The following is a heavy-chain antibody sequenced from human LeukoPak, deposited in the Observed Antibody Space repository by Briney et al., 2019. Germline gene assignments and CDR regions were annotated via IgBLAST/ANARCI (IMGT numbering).Heavy chain of an antibody. Sequence: PGGSLRLSCAASGFTFSSYAMSWVRQAPGKGLEWVSAISGSGGSTYYADSVKGRFTISRDNSKNTLYLQMNSLRAEDTAVHYCAKVIGYYYDSSGYPIYWGQGTLVTVSS. V-gene: IGHV3-23*01. CDR2: ISGSGGST. D-gene: IGHD3-22*01. CDR3: AKVIGYYYDSSGYPIY. J-gene: IGHJ4*02. CDR1: GFTFSSYA.